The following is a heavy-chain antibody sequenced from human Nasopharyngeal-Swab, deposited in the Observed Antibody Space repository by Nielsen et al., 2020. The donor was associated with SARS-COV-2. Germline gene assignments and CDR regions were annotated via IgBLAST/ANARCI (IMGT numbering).Heavy chain of an antibody. CDR2: ISSSSSYT. V-gene: IGHV3-11*06. Sequence: LSLTCAVYGGSFSGYYWSWIRQAPGKGLEWVSYISSSSSYTNYADSVKGRFTISRDNAKNSLYLQMNSLRAEDTAVYYCARALGVVVSGPYAFDIWGQGTMVTVSS. CDR3: ARALGVVVSGPYAFDI. J-gene: IGHJ3*02. CDR1: GGSFSGYY. D-gene: IGHD2-15*01.